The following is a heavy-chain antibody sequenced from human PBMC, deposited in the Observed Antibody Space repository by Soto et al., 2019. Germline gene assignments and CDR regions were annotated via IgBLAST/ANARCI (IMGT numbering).Heavy chain of an antibody. D-gene: IGHD2-21*02. V-gene: IGHV3-11*01. CDR3: ARDTYCGGHCYSGIHT. Sequence: QEQLVESGGGLVKPGGSLRLSCAASGFTFSDKYMSWIRQAPGKGLEWVSYISSSGDTIYYADSVKGRFTISRDNAKNSLYLEMDSLRGEDTAVYFCARDTYCGGHCYSGIHTWGQGTLVTVSS. J-gene: IGHJ5*02. CDR2: ISSSGDTI. CDR1: GFTFSDKY.